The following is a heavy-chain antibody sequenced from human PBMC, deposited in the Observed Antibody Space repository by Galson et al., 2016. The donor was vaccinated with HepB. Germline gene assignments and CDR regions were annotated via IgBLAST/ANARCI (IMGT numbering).Heavy chain of an antibody. Sequence: SLRLSCAVSGFTFSDDYMSWLRQAPGQGLEWISYIDSSSTYTNYADSVKGRFTISRDNAKNLVYLQMNSLRAEDTAVYYCARDERYGYFDLWGRGTLVTVSS. J-gene: IGHJ2*01. CDR2: IDSSSTYT. CDR3: ARDERYGYFDL. D-gene: IGHD1-1*01. CDR1: GFTFSDDY. V-gene: IGHV3-11*06.